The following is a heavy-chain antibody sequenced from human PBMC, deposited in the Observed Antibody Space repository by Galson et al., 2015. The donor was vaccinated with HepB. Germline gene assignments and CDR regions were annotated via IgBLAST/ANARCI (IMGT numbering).Heavy chain of an antibody. V-gene: IGHV3-15*01. CDR3: TTTVRPEDFVDY. D-gene: IGHD1-14*01. CDR2: IKSRTFGGTA. J-gene: IGHJ4*02. Sequence: SLRLSCAASGFTFSDAWMSWVRQAPGKGLEWVGRIKSRTFGGTAYYGTPVKGRFTISRDDSKHTLSLLMNSLETEDTAVYYCTTTVRPEDFVDYWGQGSLVTVSS. CDR1: GFTFSDAW.